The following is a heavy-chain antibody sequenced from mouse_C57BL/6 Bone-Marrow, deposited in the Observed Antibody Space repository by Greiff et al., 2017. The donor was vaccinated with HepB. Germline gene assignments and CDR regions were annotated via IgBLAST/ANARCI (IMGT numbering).Heavy chain of an antibody. CDR2: IWSGGST. Sequence: QVQLKESGPGLVQPSQSLSITCTVSGFSLTSYGVHWVRQPPGKGLEWLGVIWSGGSTDYNAAFISRLSISKDNSKSQVFFKMNSLQADDTAIYYCAKRGVYDFYAMDYWGQGTSVTVSS. CDR1: GFSLTSYG. CDR3: AKRGVYDFYAMDY. V-gene: IGHV2-4*01. J-gene: IGHJ4*01. D-gene: IGHD2-3*01.